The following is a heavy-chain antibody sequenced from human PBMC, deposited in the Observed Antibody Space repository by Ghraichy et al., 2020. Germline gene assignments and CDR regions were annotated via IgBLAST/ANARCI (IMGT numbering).Heavy chain of an antibody. J-gene: IGHJ5*02. CDR1: GFTFSSYG. CDR3: ASSNPLSGWFDP. D-gene: IGHD3-10*01. CDR2: IWYDGSNK. Sequence: GGSLRLSCAASGFTFSSYGMHWVRQAPGKGLEWVAVIWYDGSNKYYADSVKGRFTISRDNSKNTLYLQMNSLRAEDTAVYCCASSNPLSGWFDPWGQGTLVTVSS. V-gene: IGHV3-33*01.